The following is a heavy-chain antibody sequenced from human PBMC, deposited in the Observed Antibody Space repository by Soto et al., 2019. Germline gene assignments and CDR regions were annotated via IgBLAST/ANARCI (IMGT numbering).Heavy chain of an antibody. V-gene: IGHV6-1*01. CDR1: GDSVSSNSAA. CDR3: AGTTSHKSYYMDV. D-gene: IGHD1-7*01. CDR2: TYYRSRWYN. J-gene: IGHJ6*03. Sequence: SQTLSLTCAISGDSVSSNSAAWNWIRLSPSRGLEWLARTYYRSRWYNDYAVSVRSRITVNPDTSKNQFSLQLTSVTPEDTAVYYCAGTTSHKSYYMDVWGKGTTVTVAS.